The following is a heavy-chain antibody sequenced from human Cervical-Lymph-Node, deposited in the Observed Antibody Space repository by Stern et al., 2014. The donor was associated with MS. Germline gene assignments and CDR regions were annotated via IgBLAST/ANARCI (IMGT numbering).Heavy chain of an antibody. CDR3: AREVAGHRLGMMDV. D-gene: IGHD6-19*01. J-gene: IGHJ6*02. CDR2: INPTGGST. Sequence: QVQLVQSGAEVKKPGASVTVSCTASGYWFTNYYIHWVRQAPGQGLEWMGVINPTGGSTNYAQKFQGRVTMTRDTSTSTVYMELSSLRSEDTAVYYCAREVAGHRLGMMDVWGQGTTVTVSS. V-gene: IGHV1-46*01. CDR1: GYWFTNYY.